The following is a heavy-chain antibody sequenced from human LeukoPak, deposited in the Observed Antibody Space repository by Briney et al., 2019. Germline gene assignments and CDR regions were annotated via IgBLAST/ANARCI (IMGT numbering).Heavy chain of an antibody. Sequence: PSETLSLTCTVSGGSLSSYYWSWIRQPPGKGLEWIGYIYYSGSTNYNPSLKSRVTISVNTSKNQFSLKLSSVTAADTAVYYCARAGGSGWYSAFDYWGQGTLVTVSS. CDR2: IYYSGST. CDR1: GGSLSSYY. V-gene: IGHV4-59*01. CDR3: ARAGGSGWYSAFDY. D-gene: IGHD6-19*01. J-gene: IGHJ4*02.